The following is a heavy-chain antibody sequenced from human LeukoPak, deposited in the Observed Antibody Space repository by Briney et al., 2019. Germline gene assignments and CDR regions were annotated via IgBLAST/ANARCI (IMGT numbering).Heavy chain of an antibody. V-gene: IGHV3-20*01. CDR2: INWNGSST. Sequence: GGSLRLSCAASGFTFDDYGMSWVRQAPGKGLEWVSGINWNGSSTGYADSVKGRFTISRDNAKNSLYLQMNSLRAEDTALYHCARVEGGGSYFYYFDYWGQGTLVTVSS. CDR1: GFTFDDYG. CDR3: ARVEGGGSYFYYFDY. D-gene: IGHD1-26*01. J-gene: IGHJ4*02.